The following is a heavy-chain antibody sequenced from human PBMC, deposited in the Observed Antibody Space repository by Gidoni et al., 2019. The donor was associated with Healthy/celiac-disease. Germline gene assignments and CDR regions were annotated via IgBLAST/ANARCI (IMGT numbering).Heavy chain of an antibody. Sequence: QVQLVQSGAEVKKPGASVKVSCKASGYTVTSYYMHWVRQAAGQGLEWMGIINPSGGSTSYAQKFQGRVTMTRDTSTSTVYMELSSLRSEDTAVYYCARVIGSGHMDVWGQGTTVTVSS. CDR3: ARVIGSGHMDV. CDR1: GYTVTSYY. CDR2: INPSGGST. J-gene: IGHJ6*02. D-gene: IGHD3-16*02. V-gene: IGHV1-46*01.